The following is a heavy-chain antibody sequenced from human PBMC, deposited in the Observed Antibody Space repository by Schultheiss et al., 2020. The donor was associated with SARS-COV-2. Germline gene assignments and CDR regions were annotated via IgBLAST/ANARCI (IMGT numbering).Heavy chain of an antibody. D-gene: IGHD3-3*01. CDR1: GGSISSGGYS. J-gene: IGHJ3*02. V-gene: IGHV4-30-2*01. Sequence: SETLSLTCAVSGGSISSGGYSWSWIRQPPGKGLEWIGYIYHSGSTYYNPSLKSRVTISVDRSKNQFSLKLSSVTAADTAVYYCARVTGSSYDFWSGPNLHAFDIWGQGTMVTVSS. CDR3: ARVTGSSYDFWSGPNLHAFDI. CDR2: IYHSGST.